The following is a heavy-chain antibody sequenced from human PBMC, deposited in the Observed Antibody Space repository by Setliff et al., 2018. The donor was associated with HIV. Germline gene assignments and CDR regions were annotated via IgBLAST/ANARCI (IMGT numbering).Heavy chain of an antibody. D-gene: IGHD2-15*01. CDR3: ARHGGPRSVPCAFDI. J-gene: IGHJ3*02. Sequence: RASVKVSCKASGYSFISHDINWVRQAPGQGLEWMGRISIYNDNTNYAQKLQGRVTMTTETSTSTAYMELRSLRTDYTSGYYCARHGGPRSVPCAFDIWGQGTMVTVTS. V-gene: IGHV1-18*01. CDR2: ISIYNDNT. CDR1: GYSFISHD.